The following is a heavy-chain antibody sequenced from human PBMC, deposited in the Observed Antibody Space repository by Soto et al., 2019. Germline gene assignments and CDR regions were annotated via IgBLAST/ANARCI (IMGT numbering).Heavy chain of an antibody. D-gene: IGHD5-12*01. CDR2: ISSSSSYI. V-gene: IGHV3-21*01. CDR3: AREGYSDGYYYYYYMDV. CDR1: GFTFSSYS. J-gene: IGHJ6*03. Sequence: GGSLRLSCAASGFTFSSYSMNWVRQAPGKGLEWVSSISSSSSYIYYADSVEGRFTISRDNAKNSLYLQMNSLRAEDTAVYYCAREGYSDGYYYYYYMDVWGKGTTVTVSS.